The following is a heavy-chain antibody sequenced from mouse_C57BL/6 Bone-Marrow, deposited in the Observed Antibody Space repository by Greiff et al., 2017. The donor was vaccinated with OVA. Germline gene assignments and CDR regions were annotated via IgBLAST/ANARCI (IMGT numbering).Heavy chain of an antibody. CDR2: ILPGSGST. V-gene: IGHV1-9*01. CDR1: GYTFTSYW. J-gene: IGHJ2*01. CDR3: ARSGSNYYFDY. D-gene: IGHD2-5*01. Sequence: QVQLQQPGAELVMPGASVKLSCKASGYTFTSYWMHWVKQRPGHGLEWIGEILPGSGSTNYNEKFKGKATFTADTSSNTAYMQLSSLTTEDSAIYYCARSGSNYYFDYWGQGTTLTVSS.